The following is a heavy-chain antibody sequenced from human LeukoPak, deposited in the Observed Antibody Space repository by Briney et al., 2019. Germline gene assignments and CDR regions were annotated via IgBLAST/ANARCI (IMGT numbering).Heavy chain of an antibody. V-gene: IGHV3-23*01. CDR1: GFTFSNYA. J-gene: IGHJ4*02. CDR3: AKGRYESSGFNWAA. D-gene: IGHD3-22*01. Sequence: GGSLRLSCAASGFTFSNYAMTWVRQAPGKGLEWVSILSGSGGSAYYADSVKGRFTISRDNSKNTLYLQMNSLRAEDTAVYYCAKGRYESSGFNWAAWGQGTLVTVSS. CDR2: LSGSGGSA.